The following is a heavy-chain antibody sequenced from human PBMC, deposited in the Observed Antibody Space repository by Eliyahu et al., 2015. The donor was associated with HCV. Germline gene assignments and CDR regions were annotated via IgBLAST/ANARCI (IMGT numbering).Heavy chain of an antibody. CDR1: GFPFXKAG. CDR2: IKSKXDGGTT. D-gene: IGHD3-10*01. CDR3: TTGAPGGFDYYLDV. V-gene: IGHV3-15*01. Sequence: EVQLVESGGGLVKPGGYLGLSCAAXGFPFXKAGWAWXRXAPGKGLEWIGRIKSKXDGGTTDYAAPVKGRFTISRDDSKSTLYLQMNSLKTEDTAVYYCTTGAPGGFDYYLDVWGQGTTVTVSS. J-gene: IGHJ6*03.